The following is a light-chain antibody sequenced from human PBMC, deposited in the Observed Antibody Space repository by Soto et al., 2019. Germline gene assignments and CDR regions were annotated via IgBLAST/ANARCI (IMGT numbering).Light chain of an antibody. J-gene: IGLJ2*01. V-gene: IGLV2-14*03. CDR1: SSDIGGYKY. CDR2: DVT. Sequence: QSALTQPASVSGSPGQSITISCTGTSSDIGGYKYVSWYQHHPGTAPKLMIYDVTNRPSGVSNRFSGSKSGNTASLTISGLQAEDEGEYYCTSYASSSTPVVFGGGTKLTVL. CDR3: TSYASSSTPVV.